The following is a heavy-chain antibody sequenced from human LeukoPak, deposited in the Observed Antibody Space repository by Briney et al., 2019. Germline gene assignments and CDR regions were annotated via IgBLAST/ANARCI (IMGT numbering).Heavy chain of an antibody. D-gene: IGHD5-18*01. CDR1: GYTFTSYD. CDR2: MNPNSGNT. Sequence: VASVKVSCKASGYTFTSYDINWVRQATGQGLEWMGWMNPNSGNTGYAQKFQGRVTITRNTSISTAYMELSSQRSEDTAVYYCARAGGYSYGLDYWGQGTLVTVSS. V-gene: IGHV1-8*03. CDR3: ARAGGYSYGLDY. J-gene: IGHJ4*02.